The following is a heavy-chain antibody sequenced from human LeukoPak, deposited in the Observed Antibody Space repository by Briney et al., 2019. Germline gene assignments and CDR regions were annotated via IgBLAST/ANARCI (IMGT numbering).Heavy chain of an antibody. D-gene: IGHD3-10*01. CDR2: MSYDGSFQ. CDR1: GFSVKNYA. Sequence: GGSLRLSCAAYGFSVKNYAVHWVRQAPGKGLEWVAVMSYDGSFQYYLESVKGHFTISRDNSKNTVSLQMNSLRYEDTAIYYCTRDRYYYGSQSYYSAFEYWGLGTLVTVAS. CDR3: TRDRYYYGSQSYYSAFEY. V-gene: IGHV3-30*04. J-gene: IGHJ4*02.